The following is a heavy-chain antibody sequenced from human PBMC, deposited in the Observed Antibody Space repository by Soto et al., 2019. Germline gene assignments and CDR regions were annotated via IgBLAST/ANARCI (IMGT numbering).Heavy chain of an antibody. Sequence: QVQLQESGPGLVKPSQTLSLTCTVSGGSLSSGDEYWNWIRQPPGKGLEWIGYIYNSGTTYYNPSLKSRVTISIDTSKNHFSLKLSSVTAADTAVYFCARTPVTTYYRWFDSWGQGTLVTVSS. V-gene: IGHV4-30-4*01. D-gene: IGHD4-17*01. CDR2: IYNSGTT. CDR1: GGSLSSGDEY. CDR3: ARTPVTTYYRWFDS. J-gene: IGHJ5*01.